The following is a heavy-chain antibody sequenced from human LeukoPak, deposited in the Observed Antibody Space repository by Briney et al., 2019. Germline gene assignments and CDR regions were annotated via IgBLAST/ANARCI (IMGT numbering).Heavy chain of an antibody. CDR2: IYYSGST. V-gene: IGHV4-59*08. J-gene: IGHJ4*02. CDR3: ARHGSYYDILTDYYGPQPFDY. CDR1: GGSISSYY. D-gene: IGHD3-9*01. Sequence: SETLSLTCTVSGGSISSYYWSWIRQPPVKGVEWIGYIYYSGSTNYNPSLKSRVTISVDTSKNQFSLKLSSVTAADTAVYYCARHGSYYDILTDYYGPQPFDYWGQGTLVTVSS.